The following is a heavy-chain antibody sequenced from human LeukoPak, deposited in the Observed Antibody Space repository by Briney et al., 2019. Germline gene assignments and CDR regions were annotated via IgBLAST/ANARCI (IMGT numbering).Heavy chain of an antibody. V-gene: IGHV3-23*01. CDR1: GFTFSSYA. Sequence: PGGSLRLSCAASGFTFSSYAMSWVRQAPGKGLEWVSAISGSGGSTYYADSVKGRFTISRDKSTITLFMQMNSLRAADTAFCYCALHQRVDSRVDYPCHWGQGTLVTVSS. J-gene: IGHJ4*02. CDR3: ALHQRVDSRVDYPCH. CDR2: ISGSGGST. D-gene: IGHD3-3*01.